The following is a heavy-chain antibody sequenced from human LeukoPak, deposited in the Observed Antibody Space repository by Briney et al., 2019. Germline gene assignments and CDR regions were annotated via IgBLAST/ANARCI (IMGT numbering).Heavy chain of an antibody. CDR3: AKPYYYDSSGYPEYFQH. J-gene: IGHJ1*01. Sequence: PGGSLRLSCAASGFTFSSYAMSWVRQAPGKGLEWVSGISGSGGSTYYADSVKGRFTISRDKSKNRLYLHMNSLRAEDTAVYYCAKPYYYDSSGYPEYFQHWGQGTLVTVSS. CDR2: ISGSGGST. D-gene: IGHD3-22*01. CDR1: GFTFSSYA. V-gene: IGHV3-23*01.